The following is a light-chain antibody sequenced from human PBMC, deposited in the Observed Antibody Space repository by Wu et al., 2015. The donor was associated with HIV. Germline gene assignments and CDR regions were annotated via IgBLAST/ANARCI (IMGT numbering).Light chain of an antibody. CDR1: QGISSA. V-gene: IGKV1-13*02. J-gene: IGKJ4*01. CDR2: DAS. CDR3: QQFNSYPFT. Sequence: AIQLTQSPSSLSASVGDRVTIICRASQGISSALAWYQQKPGKAPKLLIYDASSLESGVSSRFSGSGSGTDLTLTISSLQPEDFATYYCQQFNSYPFTFGGGTKVEIK.